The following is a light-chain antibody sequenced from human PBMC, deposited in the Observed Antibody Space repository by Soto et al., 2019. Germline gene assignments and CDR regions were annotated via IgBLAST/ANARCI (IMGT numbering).Light chain of an antibody. Sequence: EIVMTQSPATLSVSPGERATLSCRASQSVSSNLAWYQQKLGQAPRLLIYGASTRATGFPARFSGSGYGTEFTLTIRSLQSEDYAVYYCQQYNNWSPWTFGQGTKVEIK. CDR3: QQYNNWSPWT. CDR2: GAS. V-gene: IGKV3-15*01. J-gene: IGKJ1*01. CDR1: QSVSSN.